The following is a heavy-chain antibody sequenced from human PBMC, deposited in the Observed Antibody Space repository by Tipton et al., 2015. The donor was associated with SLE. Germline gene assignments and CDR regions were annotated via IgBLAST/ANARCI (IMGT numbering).Heavy chain of an antibody. CDR1: GFTFRDYA. CDR2: VRSKTYGGAT. CDR3: SRGTVQADYTWDFDW. Sequence: SLRLSCTGSGFTFRDYAMTWVRQALGKGLEWVAIVRSKTYGGATEYAASVKDRFTISRDDSKSVAYLQMNSLRIEDTAIYYCSRGTVQADYTWDFDWWGQGTLVTVSS. D-gene: IGHD3-3*01. J-gene: IGHJ4*02. V-gene: IGHV3-49*04.